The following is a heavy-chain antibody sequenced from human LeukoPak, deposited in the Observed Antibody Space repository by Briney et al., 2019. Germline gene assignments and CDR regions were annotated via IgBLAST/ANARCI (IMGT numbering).Heavy chain of an antibody. CDR3: ARDLYSSGWNAAFDI. Sequence: PGGSLRLSCAASGFTFSSYSMNWVRQAPGKGLEWVSSISSSSSYIYYADSVKGRFTISRDNAKNSLYLQMNSLRAEDTAVYYCARDLYSSGWNAAFDIWGQGTMVTVSS. CDR2: ISSSSSYI. J-gene: IGHJ3*02. D-gene: IGHD6-19*01. CDR1: GFTFSSYS. V-gene: IGHV3-21*01.